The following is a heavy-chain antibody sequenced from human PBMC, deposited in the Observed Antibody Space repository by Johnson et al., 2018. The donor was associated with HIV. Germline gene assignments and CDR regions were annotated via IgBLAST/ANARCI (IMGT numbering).Heavy chain of an antibody. CDR1: GFTVSSNY. Sequence: EVQLVESGGGLIQPGGSLRLSCAASGFTVSSNYMGWVRQAPGKGLEWVSVLYSGGSTYYTDSVKGRFTISRDNAKNSLYLRMNSLRVDDTAVYYCARGREDFWGQGTMVTVSP. V-gene: IGHV3-53*01. D-gene: IGHD1-26*01. CDR2: LYSGGST. J-gene: IGHJ3*01. CDR3: ARGREDF.